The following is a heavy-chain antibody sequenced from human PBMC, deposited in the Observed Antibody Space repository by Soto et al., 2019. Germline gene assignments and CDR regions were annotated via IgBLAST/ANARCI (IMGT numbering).Heavy chain of an antibody. V-gene: IGHV4-59*08. CDR2: VSYSGST. Sequence: PSXSLSLSCSLSGGGVGGYYWGWIRQPPGKALEWIGYVSYSGSTDYHPSLKSRVSISIDTSKNQFSLKMISVTAADTAVYYCARHGSDSGWFLFDPWGQGALVTFSS. CDR3: ARHGSDSGWFLFDP. J-gene: IGHJ5*02. CDR1: GGGVGGYY. D-gene: IGHD6-19*01.